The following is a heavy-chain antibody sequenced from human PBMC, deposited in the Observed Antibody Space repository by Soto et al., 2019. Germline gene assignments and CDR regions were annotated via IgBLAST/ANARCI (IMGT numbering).Heavy chain of an antibody. CDR1: GGSFSGYY. CDR3: ARLDFWRGISIGY. D-gene: IGHD3-3*01. Sequence: PSETLSLTCAVYGGSFSGYYWSWIRQPPGKGLEWIGEVTHRERINYNPSLKSRVTISVDTSKNQFSLKLSSVTAADTAVYYCARLDFWRGISIGYWGQGTLVTVSS. J-gene: IGHJ4*02. V-gene: IGHV4-34*01. CDR2: VTHRERI.